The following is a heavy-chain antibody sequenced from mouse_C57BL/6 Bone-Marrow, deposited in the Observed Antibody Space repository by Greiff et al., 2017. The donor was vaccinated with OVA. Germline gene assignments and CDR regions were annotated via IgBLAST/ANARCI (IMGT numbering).Heavy chain of an antibody. V-gene: IGHV1-64*01. Sequence: QVQLQQSGAELVKPGASVKLSCKASGYTFASYWMHWVKQRPGQGLEWIGMIHPNSGSTNYNEKFKSKATLTVDKSSSTAYMQLSSLTSEDSAVYYCARREGYRFDYWGQGTTLTVSS. D-gene: IGHD2-2*01. CDR1: GYTFASYW. J-gene: IGHJ2*01. CDR2: IHPNSGST. CDR3: ARREGYRFDY.